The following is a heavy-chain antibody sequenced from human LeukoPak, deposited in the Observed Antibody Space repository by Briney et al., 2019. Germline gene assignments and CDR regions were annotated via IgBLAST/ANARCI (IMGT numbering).Heavy chain of an antibody. V-gene: IGHV3-30-3*01. D-gene: IGHD3-3*01. CDR2: ISYDGSNK. CDR1: GFTFSNYA. Sequence: GGSLRLSCAASGFTFSNYAMHWVRQAPGKGLEWVAVISYDGSNKYYADSVKGRFTISRDNSKNTLYLQMNSLRAEDTAVCYCARGPPDFWSGYLPLQAYYYYYGMDVWGQGTTVTVSS. CDR3: ARGPPDFWSGYLPLQAYYYYYGMDV. J-gene: IGHJ6*02.